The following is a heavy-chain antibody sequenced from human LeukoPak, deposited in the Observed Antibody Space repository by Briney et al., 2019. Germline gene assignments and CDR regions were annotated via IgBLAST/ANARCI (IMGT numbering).Heavy chain of an antibody. Sequence: ASVKVSCKASGYTFTSYGISWVRQAPGQGLEWMGWISAYNGNTNYAQKLQGRVTMTTDTSTSTAYMELRSLRSDDTAVYYCARGAFGITMARGVSATFQHWGQGTLVTVSS. CDR2: ISAYNGNT. CDR3: ARGAFGITMARGVSATFQH. J-gene: IGHJ1*01. CDR1: GYTFTSYG. V-gene: IGHV1-18*01. D-gene: IGHD3-10*01.